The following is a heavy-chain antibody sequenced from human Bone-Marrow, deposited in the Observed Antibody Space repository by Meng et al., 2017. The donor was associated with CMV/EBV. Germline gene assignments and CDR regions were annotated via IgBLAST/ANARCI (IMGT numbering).Heavy chain of an antibody. CDR1: GFTFSAYD. D-gene: IGHD3-10*01. V-gene: IGHV3-13*01. J-gene: IGHJ6*02. Sequence: GGSLRLSCAASGFTFSAYDMHWVRQATGKGLEWVSAIGTAYNTYYPASVRGRFTISKENAQNSLYPQMTSLTAGDTAVYYCARAGALWFGGGLDVWGQGTTVTVSS. CDR2: IGTAYNT. CDR3: ARAGALWFGGGLDV.